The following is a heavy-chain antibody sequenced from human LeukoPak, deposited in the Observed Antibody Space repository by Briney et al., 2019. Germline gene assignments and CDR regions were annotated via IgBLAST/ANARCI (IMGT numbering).Heavy chain of an antibody. CDR1: GFTFSSYA. V-gene: IGHV3-23*01. CDR2: ISGSGGST. J-gene: IGHJ3*02. CDR3: ARGIVGALDAFDI. Sequence: GGSLRLSCAASGFTFSSYAMSWVRQAPGKGLEWVSAISGSGGSTYYADSVKGRFTISRDNSKNTLYLQMNSLRAEDTAVYYCARGIVGALDAFDIWGQGTMVTVSS. D-gene: IGHD1-26*01.